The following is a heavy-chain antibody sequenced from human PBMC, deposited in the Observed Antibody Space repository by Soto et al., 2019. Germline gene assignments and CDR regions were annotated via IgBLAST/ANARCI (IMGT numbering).Heavy chain of an antibody. CDR3: ARDRATAAVTLGWFDP. J-gene: IGHJ5*02. V-gene: IGHV1-69*08. D-gene: IGHD6-13*01. CDR1: GGTFSSYT. Sequence: QVQLVQSGAEVKKPGSSVKVSCKASGGTFSSYTISWVRQAPGQGLEWMGRIIPILGIANYAQKCQGRVTITADKSTSTAYMELSSLRSEDTAVYYCARDRATAAVTLGWFDPWGQGTLVNVSS. CDR2: IIPILGIA.